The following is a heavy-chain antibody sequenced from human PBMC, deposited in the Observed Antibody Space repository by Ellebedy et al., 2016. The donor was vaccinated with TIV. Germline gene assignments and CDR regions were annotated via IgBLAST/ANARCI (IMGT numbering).Heavy chain of an antibody. CDR1: SYTFTSSG. CDR3: ARYYYDSSDYFRYNDY. D-gene: IGHD3-22*01. V-gene: IGHV1-18*04. Sequence: AASVKVSCKASSYTFTSSGLSWVRQAPGQGLEWMGYISAYNGDTHYTQKFQGRVTMTTDTSTGTAYMELRSLRSDDTAVYYCARYYYDSSDYFRYNDYWGQGTLVTVSS. CDR2: ISAYNGDT. J-gene: IGHJ4*02.